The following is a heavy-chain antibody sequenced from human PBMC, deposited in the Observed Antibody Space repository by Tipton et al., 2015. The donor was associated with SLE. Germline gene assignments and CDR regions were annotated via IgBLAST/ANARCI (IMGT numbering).Heavy chain of an antibody. D-gene: IGHD3-10*01. CDR1: GFTFSSYA. CDR2: MYSGGRI. Sequence: SLRLSCAASGFTFSSYAMHWVRQAPGKGLEWVSVMYSGGRIHYGDSVKGRFTISRDNSKSTLYLQMNSLRIDDTAVYYCAKTLFGDYGDHWGQGTLVTVSS. V-gene: IGHV3-NL1*01. CDR3: AKTLFGDYGDH. J-gene: IGHJ4*02.